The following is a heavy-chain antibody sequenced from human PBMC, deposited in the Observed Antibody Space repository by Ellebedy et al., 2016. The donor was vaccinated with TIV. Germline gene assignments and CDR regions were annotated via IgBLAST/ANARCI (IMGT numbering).Heavy chain of an antibody. CDR3: ARAIYGASYL. CDR2: INEDGTKK. Sequence: GESLMISCTASGFTLTNYWMTWVRPAPGRGLEWVANINEDGTKKHFVDSVRGRFTISRDDAGNSLYLQMSSLGGEDTAVYYCARAIYGASYLWGRGTLVTVSS. D-gene: IGHD4-17*01. J-gene: IGHJ2*01. CDR1: GFTLTNYW. V-gene: IGHV3-7*01.